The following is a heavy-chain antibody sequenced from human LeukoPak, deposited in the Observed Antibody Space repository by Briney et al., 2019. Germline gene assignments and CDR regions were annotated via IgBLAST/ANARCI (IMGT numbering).Heavy chain of an antibody. CDR3: ARCHYYGSGSYPLPFDY. CDR2: IYPGDSDT. V-gene: IGHV5-51*01. CDR1: GYSFTSYW. D-gene: IGHD3-10*01. J-gene: IGHJ4*02. Sequence: GESLKISCKGSGYSFTSYWIGWVRQMPGKGLEWMGIIYPGDSDTRYSPSFQGQVTISADKSISTAYLQWSSLKASDTAMYYCARCHYYGSGSYPLPFDYWGQGTLVTVSS.